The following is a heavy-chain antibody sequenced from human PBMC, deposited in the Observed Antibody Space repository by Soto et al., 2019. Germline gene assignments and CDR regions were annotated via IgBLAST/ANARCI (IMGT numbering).Heavy chain of an antibody. V-gene: IGHV4-31*03. CDR2: IYYSGST. CDR1: GGSISSGGYY. Sequence: QVQLQESGPGLVKPSQTLSLTCTVSGGSISSGGYYWSWIRQHPGKGLEWIGYIYYSGSTYYNPSIKSRVTISVDTSKNQFSLKLSSVTAADTAVYYCARAYITMIVAGVGWFDPWGQGTLVTVSS. D-gene: IGHD3-22*01. J-gene: IGHJ5*02. CDR3: ARAYITMIVAGVGWFDP.